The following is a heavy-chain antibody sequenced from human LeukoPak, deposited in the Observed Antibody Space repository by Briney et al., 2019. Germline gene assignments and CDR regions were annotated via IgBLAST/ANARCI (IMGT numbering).Heavy chain of an antibody. CDR3: ARFGVDYDMDV. CDR2: IHYSGKA. Sequence: PSETLSLTCTVSGGTISGHYWTWIRQPPGKGLEWIGQIHYSGKADYNPSLRSRINIPVDMSKNQMSLKVNSVTAADTAVYYCARFGVDYDMDVWGQGTTVTVS. D-gene: IGHD3-16*01. V-gene: IGHV4-59*11. J-gene: IGHJ6*02. CDR1: GGTISGHY.